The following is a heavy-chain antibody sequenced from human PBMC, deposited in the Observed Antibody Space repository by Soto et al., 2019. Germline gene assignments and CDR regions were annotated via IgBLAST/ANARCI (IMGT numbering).Heavy chain of an antibody. CDR1: GGTFTSYT. J-gene: IGHJ4*02. CDR2: IIPILRMA. CDR3: ATSYGSGSAHFDY. Sequence: QVQLVQSGAEVKMPGSSVKVSCTASGGTFTSYTCNWVRQVPGQGLEWMGRIIPILRMADFAQKFQGRVTINADESTSTVYMKLSSLRSEDTAVYYCATSYGSGSAHFDYWGQGTLLTVS. D-gene: IGHD3-10*01. V-gene: IGHV1-69*02.